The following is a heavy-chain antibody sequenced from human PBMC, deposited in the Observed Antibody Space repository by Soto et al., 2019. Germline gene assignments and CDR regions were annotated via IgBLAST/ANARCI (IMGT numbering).Heavy chain of an antibody. CDR2: IYYSKIT. CDR3: ARADVTRYSIMAF. Sequence: SVAGGSSVDLGCCRILKRKPPGKGLEWIGYIYYSKITFYSPSLKGRVFISIDTSKNQFSLKLSSVTAADTVVYYCARADVTRYSIMAFRVHGSTVTVSS. J-gene: IGHJ6*02. V-gene: IGHV4-30-4*01. CDR1: GGSSVDLGCC. D-gene: IGHD2-15*01.